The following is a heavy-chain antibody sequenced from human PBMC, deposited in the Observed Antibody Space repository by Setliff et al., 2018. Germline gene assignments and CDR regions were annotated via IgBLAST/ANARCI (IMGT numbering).Heavy chain of an antibody. CDR1: GGSISSSSYY. J-gene: IGHJ6*02. D-gene: IGHD6-13*01. Sequence: SEILSLTCTVSGGSISSSSYYWGWIRQPPGKGLEWIGSIYYSGSTYYNPSLKSRVTISVDTSKNQFSLKLSSVTAADTAVYYCARVLAAAGYYYYGMDVWGQGTTVTVSS. V-gene: IGHV4-39*07. CDR3: ARVLAAAGYYYYGMDV. CDR2: IYYSGST.